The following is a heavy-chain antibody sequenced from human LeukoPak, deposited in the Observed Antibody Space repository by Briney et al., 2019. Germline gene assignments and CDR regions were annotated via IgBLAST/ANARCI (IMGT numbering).Heavy chain of an antibody. V-gene: IGHV3-7*01. J-gene: IGHJ4*02. D-gene: IGHD3-10*01. CDR2: INQDGSKK. CDR1: GFTFSRDW. Sequence: GGSLRLSCAASGFTFSRDWMNWVRQAPGKTLEWVANINQDGSKKNYVDSVKGRFTISRDNAKNSVYLQMNSLRAEDTAVYYCAKDAGLWFGEFYFDYWGQGTLVTVSS. CDR3: AKDAGLWFGEFYFDY.